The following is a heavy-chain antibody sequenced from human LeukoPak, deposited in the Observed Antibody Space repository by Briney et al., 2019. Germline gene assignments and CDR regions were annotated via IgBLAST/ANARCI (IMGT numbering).Heavy chain of an antibody. CDR2: FDPGDGET. Sequence: ASVKVSCKVSGYTLTELSMHWVRQAPGKGLEWMGGFDPGDGETIYAQKFQGRVTMTEDTSTDTAYMELSSLRSEDTAVYYRATGRIFGVPTYYYYYMDVWGKGTTVTVSS. CDR3: ATGRIFGVPTYYYYYMDV. J-gene: IGHJ6*03. CDR1: GYTLTELS. D-gene: IGHD3-3*01. V-gene: IGHV1-24*01.